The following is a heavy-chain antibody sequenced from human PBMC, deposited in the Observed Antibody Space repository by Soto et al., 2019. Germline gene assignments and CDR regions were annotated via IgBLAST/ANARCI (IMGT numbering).Heavy chain of an antibody. CDR1: GFTFSTYA. CDR3: AKDRYGDYGGIDY. J-gene: IGHJ4*02. V-gene: IGHV3-23*01. D-gene: IGHD4-17*01. CDR2: ITGSGGST. Sequence: EVQLLESGGGLVQPGGSLRLSCAASGFTFSTYAMIWVRQAPGKGLEWVSVITGSGGSTYYADSVKGRFTISRDTSKKTLFLQMNSLRAEDTAVYDCAKDRYGDYGGIDYWGQGTMVTVSS.